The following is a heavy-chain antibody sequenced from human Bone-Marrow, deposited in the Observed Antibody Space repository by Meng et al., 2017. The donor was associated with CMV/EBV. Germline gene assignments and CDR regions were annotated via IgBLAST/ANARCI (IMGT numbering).Heavy chain of an antibody. V-gene: IGHV3-7*01. Sequence: GESLKISCAASGFTFSNYWMTWLRQAPGRGLELVAHIKEDGSEKYFVGSVKGRFTISRDNAKNSLYLQMNSLRAEDTAVYYCARDPFIKAFDIWGQRTMVTVSS. CDR3: ARDPFIKAFDI. CDR2: IKEDGSEK. CDR1: GFTFSNYW. J-gene: IGHJ3*02.